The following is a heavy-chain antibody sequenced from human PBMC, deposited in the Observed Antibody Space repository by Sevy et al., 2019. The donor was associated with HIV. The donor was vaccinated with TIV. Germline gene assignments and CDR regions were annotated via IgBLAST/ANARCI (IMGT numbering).Heavy chain of an antibody. CDR2: INHSGST. CDR1: GGSFSGYY. V-gene: IGHV4-34*01. Sequence: SDTLSLTCAVYGGSFSGYYWSWIRQPPGKGLEWIGEINHSGSTNYNPSLKSRVTISVDTSKNQFSLKLSSVTAADTAVYYCARGSTVTTDFDYWGQGTLVTVSS. D-gene: IGHD4-4*01. J-gene: IGHJ4*02. CDR3: ARGSTVTTDFDY.